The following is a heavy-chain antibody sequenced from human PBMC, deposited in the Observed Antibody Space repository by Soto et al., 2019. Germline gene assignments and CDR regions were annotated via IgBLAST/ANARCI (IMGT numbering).Heavy chain of an antibody. D-gene: IGHD3-10*01. J-gene: IGHJ4*02. Sequence: EVQLVESGGGLVKPGGSLRLSSAASGFTFSSYSMNWVRQAPGKGLEWVSSISSSSSYIYYADSVKGRFTISRDNAKNSLYLQMNSLRAEDTAVYYCARSPMNYYGSGSYDYWGQGTLVTVSS. V-gene: IGHV3-21*01. CDR3: ARSPMNYYGSGSYDY. CDR1: GFTFSSYS. CDR2: ISSSSSYI.